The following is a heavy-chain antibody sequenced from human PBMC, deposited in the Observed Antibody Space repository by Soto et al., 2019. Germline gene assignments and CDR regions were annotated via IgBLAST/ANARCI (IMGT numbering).Heavy chain of an antibody. Sequence: PSETLSLTCTVSGGSISSGDYYWSWIRQPPGKGLEWIGYIYYSGSTYFNPSLKSRVTISIDTSKNQFSLKLSSVTAADTAVYYCARLTVTTFIHDYWGQGTLVTVSS. J-gene: IGHJ4*02. CDR1: GGSISSGDYY. CDR3: ARLTVTTFIHDY. D-gene: IGHD4-17*01. CDR2: IYYSGST. V-gene: IGHV4-30-4*01.